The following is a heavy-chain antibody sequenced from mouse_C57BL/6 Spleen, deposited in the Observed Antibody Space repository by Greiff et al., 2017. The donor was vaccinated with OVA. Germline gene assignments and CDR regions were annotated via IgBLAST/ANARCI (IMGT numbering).Heavy chain of an antibody. J-gene: IGHJ4*01. CDR2: INPSSGYT. Sequence: QVQLQQSGAELARPGASVKMSCKASGYTFTSYTMHWVKQRPGQGLEWIGYINPSSGYTKYNQKFKDKATLTADKSSSTAYMQLSSLTSEDSAVYYCARIYYDYDVLYAMDYWGQGTSVTVSS. CDR3: ARIYYDYDVLYAMDY. D-gene: IGHD2-4*01. V-gene: IGHV1-4*01. CDR1: GYTFTSYT.